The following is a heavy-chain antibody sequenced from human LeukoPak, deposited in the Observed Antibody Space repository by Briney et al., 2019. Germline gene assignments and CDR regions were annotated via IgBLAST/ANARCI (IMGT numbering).Heavy chain of an antibody. CDR2: FDPEDGET. J-gene: IGHJ4*02. D-gene: IGHD1-26*01. Sequence: ASVNVSCKVSGYTLTELSMHWVRQAPGKGLEWMGGFDPEDGETIYAQKFQGRVTMTEDTSTDTAYMELSSLRSEDTAVYYCATVPYSGSYYELDYWGQGTLVTVSS. V-gene: IGHV1-24*01. CDR1: GYTLTELS. CDR3: ATVPYSGSYYELDY.